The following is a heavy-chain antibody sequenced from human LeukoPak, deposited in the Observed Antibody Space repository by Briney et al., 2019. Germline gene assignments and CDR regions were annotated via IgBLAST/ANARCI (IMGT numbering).Heavy chain of an antibody. CDR3: ARHGPQYYYYGMDV. Sequence: PSETLSLTCTVSGGSISSYYWSWLRQPPGKGLEWIGYFYYGGSTNYNPSLKSRVTISVDTSKNQFSLKLSSVTAADTAVYYCARHGPQYYYYGMDVWGQGTTVTVSS. D-gene: IGHD4-11*01. CDR2: FYYGGST. J-gene: IGHJ6*02. CDR1: GGSISSYY. V-gene: IGHV4-59*08.